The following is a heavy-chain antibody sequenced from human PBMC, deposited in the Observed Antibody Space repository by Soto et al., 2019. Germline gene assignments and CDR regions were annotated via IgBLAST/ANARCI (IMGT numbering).Heavy chain of an antibody. V-gene: IGHV1-2*04. CDR2: INPNRGGT. D-gene: IGHD2-8*01. J-gene: IGHJ3*02. CDR3: ARGVTGHAFDI. Sequence: ASVKVSCKASGCTFTGCYMHWVQQAPGQGLEGMGWINPNRGGTNYALKFQDWVTMTRDTSRSTAYMERSRLRSDATDVYACARGVTGHAFDIWGQGTMVTVSS. CDR1: GCTFTGCY.